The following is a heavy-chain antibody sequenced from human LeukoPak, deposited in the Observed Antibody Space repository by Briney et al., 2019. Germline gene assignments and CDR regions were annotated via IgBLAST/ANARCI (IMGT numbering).Heavy chain of an antibody. D-gene: IGHD5-24*01. CDR1: GFTFSSYG. V-gene: IGHV3-30*18. Sequence: GGSLRLSCAASGFTFSSYGMHWVRQAPGKGLEWVAVISYDGSNKYYADSVKGRFTISRDNSKNTLYLQMNSLRAEDTAVYYCAKDKTDGYVHWFDPWSQGTWSPSPQ. CDR3: AKDKTDGYVHWFDP. J-gene: IGHJ5*02. CDR2: ISYDGSNK.